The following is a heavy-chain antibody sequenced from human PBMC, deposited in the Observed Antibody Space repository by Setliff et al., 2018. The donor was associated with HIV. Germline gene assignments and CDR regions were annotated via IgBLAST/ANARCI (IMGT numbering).Heavy chain of an antibody. CDR2: IYYTGST. CDR3: ARDPPGYGDSNDY. J-gene: IGHJ4*02. D-gene: IGHD4-17*01. CDR1: GGSISNDH. V-gene: IGHV4-59*01. Sequence: SETLSLTCTVSGGSISNDHWSWVRQPPGKGLEWIGYIYYTGSTNYNPSLKSRLTISVDTSKNQFSLKLRSVTAADTAVYYCARDPPGYGDSNDYWGQGTLVTVSS.